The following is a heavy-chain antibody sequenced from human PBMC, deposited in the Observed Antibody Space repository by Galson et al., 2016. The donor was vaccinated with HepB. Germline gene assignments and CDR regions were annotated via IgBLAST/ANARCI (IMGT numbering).Heavy chain of an antibody. Sequence: QSGAEVKKPGESLKISCKASGYNFEIYWIVWVRQMPGKGLEWMGGVSGDSYGTYSPSFQGQVTMSADKSITTAYLQWSSLKASDTAIYYCARRDGFGSRYSHNDWFDPWGQGTLVTVSP. D-gene: IGHD5-24*01. CDR3: ARRDGFGSRYSHNDWFDP. V-gene: IGHV5-51*01. CDR1: GYNFEIYW. J-gene: IGHJ5*02. CDR2: VSGDSYG.